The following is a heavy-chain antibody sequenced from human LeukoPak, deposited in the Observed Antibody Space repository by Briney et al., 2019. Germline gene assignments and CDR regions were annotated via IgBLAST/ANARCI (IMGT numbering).Heavy chain of an antibody. V-gene: IGHV3-30-3*01. D-gene: IGHD3-22*01. CDR3: ARHDSSGFDY. CDR1: GFTFSSYA. Sequence: GGSLRLSCAASGFTFSSYAMHWVRQAPGKGLEWVAVISYDGSNKYYADSVKGRYTISRDNSKNTLYLQMNSLRAEDTAVYYCARHDSSGFDYWGQGTLVTVSS. J-gene: IGHJ4*02. CDR2: ISYDGSNK.